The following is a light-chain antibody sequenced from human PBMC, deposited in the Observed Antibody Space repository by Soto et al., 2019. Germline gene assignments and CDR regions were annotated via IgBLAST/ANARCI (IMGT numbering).Light chain of an antibody. CDR1: SSDVGGYNY. CDR2: EVN. Sequence: QSALTQPPSASGSPGQSVAISCTGTSSDVGGYNYVSWYQQHPGKAPELMIYEVNKRPSGVPDRFSGSKSGNTASLTVSGLQAEDEADYYCSSYAGSSHVFGTGTKLTVL. J-gene: IGLJ1*01. CDR3: SSYAGSSHV. V-gene: IGLV2-8*01.